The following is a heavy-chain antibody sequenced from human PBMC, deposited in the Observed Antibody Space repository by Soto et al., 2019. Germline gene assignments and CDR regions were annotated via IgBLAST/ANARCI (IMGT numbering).Heavy chain of an antibody. CDR3: ARHADMSSVIGVVKDPFEI. Sequence: QVQLQESGPGLVRPSETLSLTCTVSGGSISLYFWSWIRQPPGKGLEWIGYVDFGGSTDYNPSLKSRVTISVDTPKNQFSLRLTSVTASDTAVYYCARHADMSSVIGVVKDPFEIWGQGAMVTVSS. CDR2: VDFGGST. V-gene: IGHV4-59*08. CDR1: GGSISLYF. D-gene: IGHD3-3*01. J-gene: IGHJ3*02.